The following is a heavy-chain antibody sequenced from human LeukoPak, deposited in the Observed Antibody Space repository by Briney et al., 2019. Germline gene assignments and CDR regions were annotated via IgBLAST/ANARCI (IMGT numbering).Heavy chain of an antibody. D-gene: IGHD2-2*01. CDR2: IIPIFGTA. CDR1: GGTFSSYA. J-gene: IGHJ6*02. CDR3: ARDPDIVVVPAAAQEAYYYYYGMDV. V-gene: IGHV1-69*13. Sequence: SVKVSCKASGGTFSSYAISWVRQAPGQGLERMGGIIPIFGTANYAQKFQGRVTITADESTSTAYMELSSLRSEDTAVYYCARDPDIVVVPAAAQEAYYYYYGMDVWGQGTTVTVSS.